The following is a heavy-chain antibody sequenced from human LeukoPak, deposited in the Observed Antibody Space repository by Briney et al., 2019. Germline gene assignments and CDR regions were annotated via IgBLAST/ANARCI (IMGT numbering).Heavy chain of an antibody. V-gene: IGHV3-48*04. Sequence: PGGSLRLSCAASGFTFSSYAMSWVRQAPGKGLEWLSYINIGGTNTHYADSVKGRFTISRDNVKKSLYLEMNNLRAEDTAVYYCATDGAGFDTWGQGVLVTVSS. CDR3: ATDGAGFDT. J-gene: IGHJ5*02. CDR2: INIGGTNT. CDR1: GFTFSSYA.